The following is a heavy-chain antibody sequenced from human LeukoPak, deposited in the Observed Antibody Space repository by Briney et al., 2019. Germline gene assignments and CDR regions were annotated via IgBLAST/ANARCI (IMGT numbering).Heavy chain of an antibody. V-gene: IGHV3-30*02. CDR3: AGGFLEWLPGGFDY. CDR2: IRYDGSNK. D-gene: IGHD3-3*01. Sequence: PGGSLRLSCAASGFTFSTYGMHWVRQAPGKGLGWVAFIRYDGSNKFYADSVKGRFTISRDNSKNTLYLQMNSLRAEDTAVYYCAGGFLEWLPGGFDYWGQGTLVTVSS. J-gene: IGHJ4*02. CDR1: GFTFSTYG.